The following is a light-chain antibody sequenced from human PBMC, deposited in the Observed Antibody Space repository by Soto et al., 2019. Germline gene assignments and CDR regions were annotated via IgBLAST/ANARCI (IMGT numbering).Light chain of an antibody. J-gene: IGKJ4*01. CDR1: HSVSSK. Sequence: EIVMTQSPATLSVSVGERATLSCRASHSVSSKLAWYQQKPGQAPRLLIYGASTRATDIPARFSGSGSGTEFILTISSLQSEDFAVYYCQQYNDWPPQLTFGGGTKVEIK. CDR2: GAS. CDR3: QQYNDWPPQLT. V-gene: IGKV3-15*01.